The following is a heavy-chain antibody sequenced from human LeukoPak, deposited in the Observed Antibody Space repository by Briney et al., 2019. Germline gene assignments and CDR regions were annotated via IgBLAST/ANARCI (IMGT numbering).Heavy chain of an antibody. CDR2: IYYSGTT. D-gene: IGHD6-19*01. V-gene: IGHV4-39*01. CDR3: AGYSSGWSGGGGY. J-gene: IGHJ4*02. CDR1: GDSITSLTYY. Sequence: SETLSLTCTVSGDSITSLTYYWGWIRQPPGKGLEWIASIYYSGTTYYSPSLKSRVTISVNRSDNQFSLRLSSVTAADTAVYFCAGYSSGWSGGGGYWGQGTLVTVSS.